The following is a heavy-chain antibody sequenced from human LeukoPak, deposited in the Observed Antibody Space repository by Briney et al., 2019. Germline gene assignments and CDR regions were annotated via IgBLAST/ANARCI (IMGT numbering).Heavy chain of an antibody. CDR3: ARETKDIYSPSWGLYDTYYYIDA. CDR1: SGSMDGGLYY. D-gene: IGHD5/OR15-5a*01. J-gene: IGHJ6*03. CDR2: ISSSGGT. V-gene: IGHV4-61*02. Sequence: SQTLSLTCTVSSGSMDGGLYYWTWIRQPAGKGLEWIGRISSSGGTTYNPSLRSRVTITLDTSKNNFSLKVTSVTAADTAVYYCARETKDIYSPSWGLYDTYYYIDAWGSGTAVTVAS.